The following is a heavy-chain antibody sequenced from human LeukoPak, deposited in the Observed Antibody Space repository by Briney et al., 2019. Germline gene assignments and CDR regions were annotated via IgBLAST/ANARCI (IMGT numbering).Heavy chain of an antibody. J-gene: IGHJ4*02. V-gene: IGHV3-23*01. Sequence: GGSLRLSCAASGFTFDDYAMHWVRQAPGKGLEWVSAISGVGGTTYYADSVKGRFTISRDNSKNTLYLQMNSLRAEDTAVYYCAKQLIAARTNDYWGQGTLVTVSS. D-gene: IGHD6-6*01. CDR1: GFTFDDYA. CDR2: ISGVGGTT. CDR3: AKQLIAARTNDY.